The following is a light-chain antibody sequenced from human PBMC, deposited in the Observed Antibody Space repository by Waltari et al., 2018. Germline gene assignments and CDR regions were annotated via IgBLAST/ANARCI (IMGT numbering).Light chain of an antibody. J-gene: IGLJ3*02. CDR3: ISYTSSSARV. CDR1: SSDVGGSNY. CDR2: EVT. V-gene: IGLV2-14*01. Sequence: QSALTQPASVSGSPGQSIPISCTGTSSDVGGSNYVSWYQQHPGKAPKLMIYEVTNRPSGVSNRFSGSKSGNTASLTISGLQAEDEADYYCISYTSSSARVFGGGTKLTVL.